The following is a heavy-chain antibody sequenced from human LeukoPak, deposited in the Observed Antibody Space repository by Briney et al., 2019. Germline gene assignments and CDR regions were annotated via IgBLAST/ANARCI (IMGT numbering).Heavy chain of an antibody. V-gene: IGHV1-8*01. Sequence: ASVKVSCKASGYTFTSYDINWVRQATGQGLEWMGWMNPNSGNTGYAQKFQGRVTMTRNTSISTAYMELSSLRSEDTAVYYCARGPSSSYLYYYYYDMDVWGKGTTVTISS. J-gene: IGHJ6*03. D-gene: IGHD6-13*01. CDR3: ARGPSSSYLYYYYYDMDV. CDR2: MNPNSGNT. CDR1: GYTFTSYD.